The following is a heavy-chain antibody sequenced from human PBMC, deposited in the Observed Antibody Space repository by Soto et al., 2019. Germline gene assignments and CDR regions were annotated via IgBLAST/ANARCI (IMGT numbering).Heavy chain of an antibody. J-gene: IGHJ4*02. D-gene: IGHD4-17*01. CDR1: GFSLSTSGVG. Sequence: QITLKESGPTLVKPTQTLTLTCTFSGFSLSTSGVGVGWIRQPPGKAPEWLALIYWDDDKRYSPSLKSRLTITKDTSKNQVVLTMTNMDPVDTATYYCAHNYGDYPDFDYWGQGTLVTVSS. CDR2: IYWDDDK. V-gene: IGHV2-5*02. CDR3: AHNYGDYPDFDY.